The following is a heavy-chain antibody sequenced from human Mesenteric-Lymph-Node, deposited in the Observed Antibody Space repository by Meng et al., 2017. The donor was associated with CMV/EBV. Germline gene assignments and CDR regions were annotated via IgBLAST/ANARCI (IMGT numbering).Heavy chain of an antibody. J-gene: IGHJ6*02. D-gene: IGHD6-6*01. CDR1: GFTFSSYG. CDR2: IRYDGSNK. CDR3: AKGPWSSSGYYGKDV. V-gene: IGHV3-30*02. Sequence: GESLKISCAASGFTFSSYGMHWVRQAPGKGLEWVAFIRYDGSNKYYADSVKGRFTISRDNSKNTLYLQMDSLRADDTALYYCAKGPWSSSGYYGKDVWGQGTTVTVSS.